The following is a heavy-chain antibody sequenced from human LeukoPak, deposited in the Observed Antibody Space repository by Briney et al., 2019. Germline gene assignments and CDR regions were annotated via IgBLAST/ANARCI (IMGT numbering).Heavy chain of an antibody. CDR2: INPNSGGT. V-gene: IGHV1-2*06. CDR3: ANLEAYCSSTSCYP. CDR1: GYTFTGYY. D-gene: IGHD2-2*01. J-gene: IGHJ5*02. Sequence: ASVKVSCKASGYTFTGYYMHWVRQAPGQGLEWMGRINPNSGGTNYAQKFQGRVTMTRDTSISTAYMELSRLRSDDTAVYYCANLEAYCSSTSCYPWGQGTLVTVSS.